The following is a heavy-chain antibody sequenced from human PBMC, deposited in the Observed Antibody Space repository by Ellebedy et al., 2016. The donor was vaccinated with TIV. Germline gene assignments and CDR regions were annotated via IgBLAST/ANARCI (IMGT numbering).Heavy chain of an antibody. CDR1: GFTFSSYA. D-gene: IGHD2-21*01. Sequence: GGSLRLSXAGSGFTFSSYAMTWVRQAPGKGLEWVSGIGDTAHNTYYVDSVKGRFTISRDNSGNTLYLQMNSLRAEDTAVYYCAKARGSSVIDYNYFGMDVWGQGTTVTVSS. V-gene: IGHV3-23*01. J-gene: IGHJ6*02. CDR3: AKARGSSVIDYNYFGMDV. CDR2: IGDTAHNT.